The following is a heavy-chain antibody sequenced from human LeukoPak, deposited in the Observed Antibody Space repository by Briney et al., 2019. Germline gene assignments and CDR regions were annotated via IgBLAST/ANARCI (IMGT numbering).Heavy chain of an antibody. CDR1: GYSGTSRG. J-gene: IGHJ1*01. D-gene: IGHD4-17*01. CDR2: IHPDDSDI. Sequence: GEVLKISCQGSGYSGTSRGIAWVRQVHGKCLEWMGIIHPDDSDIVYNPSVQGQVGIACDKWVKVAYLQWSSLQASDTAMYYCATFSNYGDFLDLWGQGTVVTVSS. V-gene: IGHV5-51*01. CDR3: ATFSNYGDFLDL.